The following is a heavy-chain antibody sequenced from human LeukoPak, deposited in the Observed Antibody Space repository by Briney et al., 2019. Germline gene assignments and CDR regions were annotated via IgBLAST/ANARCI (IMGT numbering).Heavy chain of an antibody. CDR3: VKVGDSGYGEYYQH. CDR1: GFTFRDYP. D-gene: IGHD5-12*01. V-gene: IGHV3-64D*06. CDR2: ISSAGGTT. Sequence: GGSLRLSCAASGFTFRDYPIHWVRQAPGEGLQYVSAISSAGGTTYYADSVRGRFTISRDNSKNTLYLQMSSLRAEDTALYYCVKVGDSGYGEYYQHWGQGTLVTVSS. J-gene: IGHJ1*01.